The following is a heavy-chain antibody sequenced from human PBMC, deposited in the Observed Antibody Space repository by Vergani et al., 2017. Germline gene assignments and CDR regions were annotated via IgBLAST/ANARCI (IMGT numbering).Heavy chain of an antibody. Sequence: QVQLVQSGAEVKKPGASVKVSCKASGYTFTSYAMHWVRQAPGQRLEWMGWINAGNGNTKYSQKFQGRVTITRDTSASTAYMELSSLRSEDTAVYYCARDREFREMAWCWYFDRWGRGTLVAVSA. CDR2: INAGNGNT. CDR1: GYTFTSYA. V-gene: IGHV1-3*01. J-gene: IGHJ2*01. D-gene: IGHD5-24*01. CDR3: ARDREFREMAWCWYFDR.